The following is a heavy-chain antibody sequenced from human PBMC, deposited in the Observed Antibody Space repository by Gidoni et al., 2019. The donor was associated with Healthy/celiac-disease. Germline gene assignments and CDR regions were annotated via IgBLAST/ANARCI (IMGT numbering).Heavy chain of an antibody. V-gene: IGHV1-18*01. CDR2: ISAYNGNT. CDR1: GYTFTSYG. CDR3: ARDLDDEIAAAGREYFQH. J-gene: IGHJ1*01. D-gene: IGHD6-13*01. Sequence: QVQLVQSGAEVKKPGASVKVSCKASGYTFTSYGISWVRQAPGQGLEWMGWISAYNGNTNYAQKLQGRVTMTTDTSTSTAYMELRSLRSDDTAVYYCARDLDDEIAAAGREYFQHWGQGTLVTVSS.